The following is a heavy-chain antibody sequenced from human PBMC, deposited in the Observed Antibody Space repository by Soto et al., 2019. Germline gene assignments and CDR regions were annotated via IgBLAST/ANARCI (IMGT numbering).Heavy chain of an antibody. V-gene: IGHV2-5*01. CDR3: AHHTIETATKWFDP. J-gene: IGHJ5*02. CDR1: GFSLTTSGVG. Sequence: SGPTLVNPTHTLTLTCTFSGFSLTTSGVGVGWIRQPPGKALEWLALIYWNDDKRYSPSLKGRLTITKETSKKQVVLAMTNMEAVEKATYYCAHHTIETATKWFDPWGPGALVTVSS. D-gene: IGHD2-2*01. CDR2: IYWNDDK.